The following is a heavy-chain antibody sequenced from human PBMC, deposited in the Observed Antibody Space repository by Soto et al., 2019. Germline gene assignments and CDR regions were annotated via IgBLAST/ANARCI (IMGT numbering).Heavy chain of an antibody. D-gene: IGHD6-19*01. Sequence: GGSLRLSCAASGFTFDDYAMHWVRQAPRKGLEWVSGISWNSGSIGYADSVKGRFTISRDNAKNSLYLQMNSLRAEDTALYYCAKDIEGDWQWLVRYGAFDIWGQGTMVTVSS. J-gene: IGHJ3*02. CDR3: AKDIEGDWQWLVRYGAFDI. CDR1: GFTFDDYA. CDR2: ISWNSGSI. V-gene: IGHV3-9*01.